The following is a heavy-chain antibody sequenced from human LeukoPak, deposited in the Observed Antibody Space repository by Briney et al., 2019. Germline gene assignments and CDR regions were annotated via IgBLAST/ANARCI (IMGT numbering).Heavy chain of an antibody. D-gene: IGHD2-15*01. Sequence: LRSSVTVSCKASGYTFTGYYMHWVRQAPGQGLEGMGWSNPNSGGSNYAQKFQGWVTMTRDTSISTAYMQLSRLRSDDTAVYYCARDMRYCSGGSCYSAHYYYGMDVWGKGTTVTVSS. CDR3: ARDMRYCSGGSCYSAHYYYGMDV. CDR2: SNPNSGGS. CDR1: GYTFTGYY. V-gene: IGHV1-2*04. J-gene: IGHJ6*04.